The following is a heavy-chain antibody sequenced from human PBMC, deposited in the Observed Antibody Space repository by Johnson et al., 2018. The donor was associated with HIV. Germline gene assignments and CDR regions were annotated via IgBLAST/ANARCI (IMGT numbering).Heavy chain of an antibody. V-gene: IGHV3-20*04. Sequence: VQLVESGGGVVRPGGSLRLSCTVAGFRFDDYGMSWVRQAPGKGLAWISTINWNGGRTGYVDSLKGLFTLSRDNAKNSLYMEMNNLRAEDTALYYCARQLNYDRSGQGGGLDIWGQGTLVTVSS. CDR3: ARQLNYDRSGQGGGLDI. D-gene: IGHD3-22*01. CDR2: INWNGGRT. J-gene: IGHJ3*02. CDR1: GFRFDDYG.